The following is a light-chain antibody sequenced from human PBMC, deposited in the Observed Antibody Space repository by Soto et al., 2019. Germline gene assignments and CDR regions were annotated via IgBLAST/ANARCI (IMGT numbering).Light chain of an antibody. CDR2: GAS. CDR1: QSLSTT. J-gene: IGKJ2*01. CDR3: QQFSNNNWPPYT. V-gene: IGKV3-15*01. Sequence: EIVMTQSPATLSVSPGERVNLSCRASQSLSTTLAWYQQKPGQAPRLLIYGASARAAGVSDRFSVSGSGTDFTLTISSLQSDDFAVYYCQQFSNNNWPPYTFGQGTKLDIK.